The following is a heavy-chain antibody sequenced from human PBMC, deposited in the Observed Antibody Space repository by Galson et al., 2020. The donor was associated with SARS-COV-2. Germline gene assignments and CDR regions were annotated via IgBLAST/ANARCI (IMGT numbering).Heavy chain of an antibody. CDR2: IHPDDTYT. CDR1: GYSFTNYW. Sequence: GESLKISCRTSGYSFTNYWIGWVRQKPGKGPEWMGSIHPDDTYTIKSPSFQGQVTISADKSRNTAILQWSSLKASDTAIYYCARHGASSGWYEGIDYWGQGTLVTVSS. CDR3: ARHGASSGWYEGIDY. V-gene: IGHV5-51*01. J-gene: IGHJ4*02. D-gene: IGHD6-19*01.